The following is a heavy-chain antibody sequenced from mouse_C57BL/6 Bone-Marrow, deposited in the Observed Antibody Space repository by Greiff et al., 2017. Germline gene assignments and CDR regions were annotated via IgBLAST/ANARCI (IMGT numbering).Heavy chain of an antibody. V-gene: IGHV5-17*01. CDR3: ARRTAQATYFDY. D-gene: IGHD3-2*02. CDR1: GFTFSDYG. Sequence: EVKLVESGGGLVKPGGSLKLSCAASGFTFSDYGMHWVRQAPEKGLEWVAYISSGSSTIYYADTVKGRFTISRDNAKNTLFLQMTSLRSEDTAMYYCARRTAQATYFDYWGQGTTLTVSP. CDR2: ISSGSSTI. J-gene: IGHJ2*01.